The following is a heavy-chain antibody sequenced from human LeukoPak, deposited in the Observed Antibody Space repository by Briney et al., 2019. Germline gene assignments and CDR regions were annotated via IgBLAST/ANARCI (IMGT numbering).Heavy chain of an antibody. V-gene: IGHV1-69*04. CDR3: VRGSVVRGVIITSGFDY. Sequence: SLSVPYTPSLGTFNTYATSWVRQAPGQGLEWMGRIIPIIGTANYAQKLQWRFTITADKSTSTAYMELRSLRSENTAVGYCVRGSVVRGVIITSGFDYSGQGTLVTVSS. CDR2: IIPIIGTA. J-gene: IGHJ4*02. D-gene: IGHD3-10*01. CDR1: LGTFNTYA.